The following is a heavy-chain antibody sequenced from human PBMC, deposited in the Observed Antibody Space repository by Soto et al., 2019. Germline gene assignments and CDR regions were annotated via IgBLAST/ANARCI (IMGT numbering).Heavy chain of an antibody. Sequence: SVKVSCKASGYTFTSYGISWVRQAPGQGLEWMGWISAYNGNTNYARKLQGRVTMTTDTSTSTAYMELRSLRSDDTAVYYCARAYYYDSSGYYYMVLDYWGQGTLVTVSS. CDR1: GYTFTSYG. CDR3: ARAYYYDSSGYYYMVLDY. J-gene: IGHJ4*02. D-gene: IGHD3-22*01. V-gene: IGHV1-18*01. CDR2: ISAYNGNT.